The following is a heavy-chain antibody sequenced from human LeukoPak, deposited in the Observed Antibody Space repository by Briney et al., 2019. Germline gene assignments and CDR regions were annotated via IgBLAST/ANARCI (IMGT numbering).Heavy chain of an antibody. CDR2: IIPILGIA. CDR1: GGIFSSYA. CDR3: ARTEAGTFYYGMDV. Sequence: ASVKVSCKASGGIFSSYAISWVRQAPGQGLEWMGRIIPILGIANYAQKFQGRVTITADKSTSTAYMELSSLRSEDTAVYYCARTEAGTFYYGMDVWGQGTTVTVSS. D-gene: IGHD6-13*01. V-gene: IGHV1-69*04. J-gene: IGHJ6*02.